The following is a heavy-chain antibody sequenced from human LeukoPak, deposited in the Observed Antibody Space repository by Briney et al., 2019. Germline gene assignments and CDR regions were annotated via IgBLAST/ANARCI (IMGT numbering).Heavy chain of an antibody. V-gene: IGHV5-10-1*01. CDR2: IDPSDSYT. CDR3: VRSDSSGAARGIQY. Sequence: GESLKISCKGSGYSFTSYWISWVRQMPGKGLEWMGRIDPSDSYTNYSPSFQGHVTISADKSTSTAYLQWSSLKASDTAIHYCVRSDSSGAARGIQYWGQGTLVTVSS. D-gene: IGHD3-22*01. CDR1: GYSFTSYW. J-gene: IGHJ1*01.